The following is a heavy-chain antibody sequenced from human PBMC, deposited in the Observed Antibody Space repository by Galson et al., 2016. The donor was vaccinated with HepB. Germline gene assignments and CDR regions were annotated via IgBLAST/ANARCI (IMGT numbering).Heavy chain of an antibody. CDR1: GYSFVSYW. Sequence: QSGAEVKKPGESLKISCKASGYSFVSYWIVWVRQTPGKGLEWMGIIYPDDSDTTYSPSFQALVTISADKSISTAYLQWGSLKASDTAIYYCARRAYSFWLRGGAFDIWGQGTMATVSS. D-gene: IGHD5-12*01. V-gene: IGHV5-51*01. CDR2: IYPDDSDT. CDR3: ARRAYSFWLRGGAFDI. J-gene: IGHJ3*02.